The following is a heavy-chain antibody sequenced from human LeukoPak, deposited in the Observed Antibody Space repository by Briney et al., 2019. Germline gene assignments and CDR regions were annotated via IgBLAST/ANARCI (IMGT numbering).Heavy chain of an antibody. Sequence: GGSLRLSGSASGFTFSRYAMHWVRQAPGKGLEDGSGINDNGGRTHYGDSVKGRFSISRDNSKNTLHLQMSTLRAEDTALYYCVKDVGGSYAFDYWGQGILVTVAS. V-gene: IGHV3-64D*09. CDR1: GFTFSRYA. CDR3: VKDVGGSYAFDY. J-gene: IGHJ4*02. D-gene: IGHD1-26*01. CDR2: INDNGGRT.